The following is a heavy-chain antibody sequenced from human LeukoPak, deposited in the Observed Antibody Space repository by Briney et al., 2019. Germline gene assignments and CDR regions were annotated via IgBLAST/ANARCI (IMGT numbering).Heavy chain of an antibody. V-gene: IGHV1-2*02. CDR1: GYTFTGYY. CDR3: ARERVVPAAMSQRRVDY. D-gene: IGHD2-2*01. Sequence: GASVKVSCKASGYTFTGYYMHWVRQAPGQGLEWMGWINPNSGGTNYAQKFQGRVTMTRDTSISTAYMELSRLRSDDTAVYYCARERVVPAAMSQRRVDYWGQGTLVTVSS. CDR2: INPNSGGT. J-gene: IGHJ4*02.